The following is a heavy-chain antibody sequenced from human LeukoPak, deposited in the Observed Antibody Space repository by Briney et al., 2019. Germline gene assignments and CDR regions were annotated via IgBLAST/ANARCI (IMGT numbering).Heavy chain of an antibody. V-gene: IGHV4-61*02. CDR1: GGSISSGSYY. Sequence: SETLSLTCTVSGGSISSGSYYWSWIRQPAGKGLEWIGRIYTSGSTNYNPSLKSRVTISVDTSKNQFSLKLSSVTAADTAVYYCARRTAARKGAFDYWGQGTLVTVSS. CDR3: ARRTAARKGAFDY. D-gene: IGHD6-6*01. CDR2: IYTSGST. J-gene: IGHJ4*02.